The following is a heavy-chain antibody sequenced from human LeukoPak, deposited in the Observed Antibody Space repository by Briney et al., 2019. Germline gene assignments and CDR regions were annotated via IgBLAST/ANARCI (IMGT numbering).Heavy chain of an antibody. CDR2: INAGSGNT. D-gene: IGHD3-3*01. Sequence: MGWINAGSGNTYYSQEFQGRITIARDTSASTVYLELSSLRSEDTAVYYCARDGSGNYYFDYWGQGTLVTVSS. J-gene: IGHJ4*02. V-gene: IGHV1-3*01. CDR3: ARDGSGNYYFDY.